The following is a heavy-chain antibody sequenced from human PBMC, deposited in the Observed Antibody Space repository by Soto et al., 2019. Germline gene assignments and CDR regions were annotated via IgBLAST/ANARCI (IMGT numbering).Heavy chain of an antibody. Sequence: QVQLQESGPGLVKPSETLSLTCTVSGGSISSYYWSWIRQPPGKGLEWIGYIYYSGSTNYNPSLKSRVPISVATSKNQFPLKLSSVTAADTAVYYCARGGWRQIDYWGQGTLVTVSS. J-gene: IGHJ4*02. V-gene: IGHV4-59*08. CDR1: GGSISSYY. CDR3: ARGGWRQIDY. D-gene: IGHD3-3*01. CDR2: IYYSGST.